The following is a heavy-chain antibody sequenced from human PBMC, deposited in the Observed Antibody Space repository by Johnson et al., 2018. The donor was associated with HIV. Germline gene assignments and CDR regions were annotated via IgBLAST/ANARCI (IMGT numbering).Heavy chain of an antibody. V-gene: IGHV3-66*03. CDR3: AKDPVGATWAFDI. CDR1: GFTVSSNY. Sequence: VQLVESGGGLIQPGGSLRLSCAASGFTVSSNYMSWVRQAPGKGLEWVSVIYSGGTTYYADSVKGRFTISRDNSKNTLYLQMNSLRAEDTAVYYCAKDPVGATWAFDIWGQGTMVTVSS. J-gene: IGHJ3*02. CDR2: IYSGGTT. D-gene: IGHD1-26*01.